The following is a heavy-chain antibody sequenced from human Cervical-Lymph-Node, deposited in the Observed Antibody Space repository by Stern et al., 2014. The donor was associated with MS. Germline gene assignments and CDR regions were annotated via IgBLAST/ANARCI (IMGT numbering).Heavy chain of an antibody. V-gene: IGHV4-59*01. CDR3: ARDWGGMDV. Sequence: QVQLQESGPGLVKPSETLSLTCTVSGASIRNFYWSWVRQPPGRGLEWIGNTYYTGNTNYNPSLKSRVTISVDTSKSQFSLRLSSVTAADTALYYCARDWGGMDVWGQGTTVTVSS. CDR1: GASIRNFY. J-gene: IGHJ6*02. D-gene: IGHD7-27*01. CDR2: TYYTGNT.